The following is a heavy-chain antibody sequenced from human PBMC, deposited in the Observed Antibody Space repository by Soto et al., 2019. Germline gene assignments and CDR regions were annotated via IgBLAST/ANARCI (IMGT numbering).Heavy chain of an antibody. CDR2: INPTGDST. Sequence: QVQLVQSGAEVKKPGASVKVSCKASGYIFTRHWMHWVRQAPGQGLEWVGLINPTGDSTLYAQKFQVRVTMTRDTSTNTDYMEMSSLRSEDTAVYYCARDNSDSSGGWFDPWGQGTLVTVSS. V-gene: IGHV1-46*03. CDR1: GYIFTRHW. CDR3: ARDNSDSSGGWFDP. J-gene: IGHJ5*02. D-gene: IGHD3-22*01.